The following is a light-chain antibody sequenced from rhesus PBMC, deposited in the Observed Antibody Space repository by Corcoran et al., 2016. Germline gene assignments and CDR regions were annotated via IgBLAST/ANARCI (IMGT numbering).Light chain of an antibody. CDR1: QGISSW. Sequence: DIQMTQSPSSLSASVGDTVTITCRASQGISSWLAWYPQKPGKAPKLLIYTASSLQSGVPSRFSGSGAGTDFTLTISSLQSEDFATYYCQQYSSRPFTFGPGTKLDIK. J-gene: IGKJ3*01. V-gene: IGKV1-22*01. CDR3: QQYSSRPFT. CDR2: TAS.